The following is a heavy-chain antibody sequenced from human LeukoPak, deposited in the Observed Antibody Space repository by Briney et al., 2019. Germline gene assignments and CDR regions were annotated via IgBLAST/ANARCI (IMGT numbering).Heavy chain of an antibody. Sequence: TLSLSCAASGFTFCSYALHWVRQAPGMGLEWLAVISYDGRNKYYADCVKGRFTISRDNSKNTLFMQMDSLRAEDTAVYYCASGDYGDLTFWGQGTLVTVSS. V-gene: IGHV3-30*04. CDR1: GFTFCSYA. J-gene: IGHJ4*02. D-gene: IGHD4/OR15-4a*01. CDR2: ISYDGRNK. CDR3: ASGDYGDLTF.